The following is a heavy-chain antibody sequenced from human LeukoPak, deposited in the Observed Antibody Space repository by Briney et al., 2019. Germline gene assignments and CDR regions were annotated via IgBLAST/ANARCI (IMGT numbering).Heavy chain of an antibody. J-gene: IGHJ4*02. D-gene: IGHD2-2*01. CDR1: GYSFTSYW. CDR2: IYPGDSDP. Sequence: GESLKISCKGSGYSFTSYWIGWVRQMPGKGREWMGIIYPGDSDPRYSPSFQGQVTISADKSISTAYLQWSSLKASDTAMYYCARHTVVVPAALDYWGQGTLVTVSS. CDR3: ARHTVVVPAALDY. V-gene: IGHV5-51*01.